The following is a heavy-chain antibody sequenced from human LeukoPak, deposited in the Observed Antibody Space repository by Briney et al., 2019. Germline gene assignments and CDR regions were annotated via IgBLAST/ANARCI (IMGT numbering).Heavy chain of an antibody. J-gene: IGHJ5*02. CDR2: IIPIFGTA. CDR3: ARTYGSGITQYNWFDP. V-gene: IGHV1-69*05. CDR1: GGTFSSYA. Sequence: SVKVSCKASGGTFSSYAISWVRQAPGQGLEWMGGIIPIFGTANYAQKFQGRVTITTDESTSTAYMELSSLRSEDTAVYYCARTYGSGITQYNWFDPWGQGTLVTVSS. D-gene: IGHD3-10*01.